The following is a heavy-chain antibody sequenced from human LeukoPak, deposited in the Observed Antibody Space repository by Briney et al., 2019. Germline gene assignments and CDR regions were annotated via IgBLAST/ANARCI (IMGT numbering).Heavy chain of an antibody. D-gene: IGHD6-19*01. CDR1: GFTVSSNY. V-gene: IGHV3-53*01. CDR3: ARDRITSGRYQRYMDV. CDR2: IYSGGST. Sequence: GGSLRLSCAASGFTVSSNYMSWVRQAPGKGLEWVSVIYSGGSTYYADSVKGRFTISRDNSKNTLYLQMNSLRAEDTAVYYCARDRITSGRYQRYMDVWGKGTTVTVSS. J-gene: IGHJ6*03.